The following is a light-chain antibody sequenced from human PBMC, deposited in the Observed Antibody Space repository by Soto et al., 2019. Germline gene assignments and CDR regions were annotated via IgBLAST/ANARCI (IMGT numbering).Light chain of an antibody. CDR3: SSYAGRVV. CDR2: EVT. Sequence: QSALTQPASVSGSPGQSITISCTGTSGDIGSYTYVSWYQQYPGKAPKLLISEVTNRPSGVSNRFSGSKSGNTASLTISGLQAEDEAHYYCSSYAGRVVFGGGTKLTVL. J-gene: IGLJ2*01. CDR1: SGDIGSYTY. V-gene: IGLV2-14*01.